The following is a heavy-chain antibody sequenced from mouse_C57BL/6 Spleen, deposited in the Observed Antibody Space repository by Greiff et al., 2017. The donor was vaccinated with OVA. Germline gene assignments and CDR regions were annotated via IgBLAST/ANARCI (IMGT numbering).Heavy chain of an antibody. CDR3: AMGDGYYGAMDY. Sequence: EVQRVESGGGLVKPGGSLKLSCAASGFTFSDYGMHWVRQAPEKGLEWVAYISSGSSTIYYADTVKGRFTISRDNAKNTLFLQMTSLRSEDTAMYYCAMGDGYYGAMDYWGQGTSVTVSS. CDR1: GFTFSDYG. CDR2: ISSGSSTI. D-gene: IGHD2-3*01. J-gene: IGHJ4*01. V-gene: IGHV5-17*01.